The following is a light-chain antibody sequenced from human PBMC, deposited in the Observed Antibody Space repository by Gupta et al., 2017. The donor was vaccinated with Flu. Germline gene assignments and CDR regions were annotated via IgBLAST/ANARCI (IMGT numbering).Light chain of an antibody. CDR3: GSYADGRYV. V-gene: IGLV2-8*01. CDR2: EVS. J-gene: IGLJ1*01. CDR1: SGDICGYNY. Sequence: GTSGDICGYNYVSWYQQHPGKAPKLIIYEVSRRPSGVPDRFSASKSGTTASLTVSGLQAEDEADYYCGSYADGRYVFGSGTKVTVL.